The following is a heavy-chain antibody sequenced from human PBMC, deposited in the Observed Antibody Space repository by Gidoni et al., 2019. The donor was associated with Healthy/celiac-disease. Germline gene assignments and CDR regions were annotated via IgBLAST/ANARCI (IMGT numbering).Heavy chain of an antibody. J-gene: IGHJ5*02. CDR2: IWYDGSNK. D-gene: IGHD3-3*01. Sequence: QVQLVESGGGVVQPGRSLRLPCSASGFPFSSYGMHWVRQAPGKGLEWVAVIWYDGSNKYYADSVKGRFTISRDNSKNTLYLQMNSLRAEDTAVYYCARDQAVGYDFWSGYASGLWFDPWGQGTLVTVSS. CDR1: GFPFSSYG. V-gene: IGHV3-33*01. CDR3: ARDQAVGYDFWSGYASGLWFDP.